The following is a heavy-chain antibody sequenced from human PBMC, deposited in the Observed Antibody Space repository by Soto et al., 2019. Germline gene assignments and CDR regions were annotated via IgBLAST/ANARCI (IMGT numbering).Heavy chain of an antibody. CDR1: GFTFSSYG. V-gene: IGHV3-30*18. Sequence: GALRVPCSASGFTFSSYGMHWVRQAPGKGLEWVAVISYDGSNKYYADSVKGRFTISRDNSKNTLYLQMNSLRAEDTAVYYCAKGGDSFDYWGQGTLVTVYS. CDR2: ISYDGSNK. CDR3: AKGGDSFDY. J-gene: IGHJ4*02.